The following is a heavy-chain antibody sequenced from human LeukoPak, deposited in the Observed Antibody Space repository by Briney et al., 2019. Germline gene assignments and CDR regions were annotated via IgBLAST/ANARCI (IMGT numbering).Heavy chain of an antibody. J-gene: IGHJ6*04. D-gene: IGHD3-10*02. Sequence: QPGGSLRLSCVASGFTFSSYWMTWVRQAPGKGLEWVSYISSSGSTIYYADSVKGRFTISRDNAKNSLYLQMNSLRAEDTAVYYCAELGITMIGGVWGKGTTVTISS. CDR2: ISSSGSTI. V-gene: IGHV3-48*03. CDR3: AELGITMIGGV. CDR1: GFTFSSYW.